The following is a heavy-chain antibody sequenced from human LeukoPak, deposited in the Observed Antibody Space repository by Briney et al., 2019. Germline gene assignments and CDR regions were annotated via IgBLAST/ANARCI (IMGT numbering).Heavy chain of an antibody. D-gene: IGHD3-22*01. V-gene: IGHV3-21*01. Sequence: GGSLRLSCAASGFTFSSYSMNWVRQAPGKGLEWVSSISSSSSYIYYADSVKGRFTISRDNAKNSLYLQMNSLRAEDTAVYYCARKGYYYDSSGYYYSPYDYWGQGTLATVSS. CDR1: GFTFSSYS. CDR2: ISSSSSYI. J-gene: IGHJ4*02. CDR3: ARKGYYYDSSGYYYSPYDY.